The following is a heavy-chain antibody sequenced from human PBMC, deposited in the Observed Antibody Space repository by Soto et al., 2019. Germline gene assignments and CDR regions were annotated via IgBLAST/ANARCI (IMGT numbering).Heavy chain of an antibody. J-gene: IGHJ4*02. CDR1: SGSILVTNVF. Sequence: PSETLSLTYTVSSGSILVTNVFWGWVRQPPGKGLEWIGNIDYSGTAYFSPSLATRVTFHVDTSKNQFSLTLYSVTAADTAVYYCAGITGRHLDYWGQGILVTV. CDR3: AGITGRHLDY. V-gene: IGHV4-39*01. D-gene: IGHD1-20*01. CDR2: IDYSGTA.